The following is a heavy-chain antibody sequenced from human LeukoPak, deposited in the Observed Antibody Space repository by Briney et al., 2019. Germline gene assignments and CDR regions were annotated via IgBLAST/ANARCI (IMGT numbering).Heavy chain of an antibody. V-gene: IGHV4-34*01. CDR3: ATARTWVASAPYDY. D-gene: IGHD1-1*01. CDR2: INHSGST. J-gene: IGHJ4*02. CDR1: GGSFSGYY. Sequence: SETLSLTCAVYGGSFSGYYWSWIRQPPGKGLEWIGEINHSGSTNYNPSLKSRVTISVDTSKNQFSLKLSSVTAADTAVYYCATARTWVASAPYDYWGQGTLVTVSS.